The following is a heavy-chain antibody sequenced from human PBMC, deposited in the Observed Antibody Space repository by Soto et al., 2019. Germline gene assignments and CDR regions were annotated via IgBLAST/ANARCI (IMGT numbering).Heavy chain of an antibody. CDR2: IKSKTDGGTT. V-gene: IGHV3-15*07. J-gene: IGHJ6*02. CDR3: TTDKEVLRFLEWLFPSLPYGMDV. D-gene: IGHD3-3*01. Sequence: GGSLRLSCAASGFTFSNAWMNWVRQAPGKGLEWVGRIKSKTDGGTTDYAAPVKGRFTISRDDSKNTLYLQMNSLKTEDTAVYYCTTDKEVLRFLEWLFPSLPYGMDVWGQGTRVTVSS. CDR1: GFTFSNAW.